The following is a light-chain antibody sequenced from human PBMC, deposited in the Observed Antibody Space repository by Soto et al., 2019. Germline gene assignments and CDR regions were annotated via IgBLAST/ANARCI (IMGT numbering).Light chain of an antibody. CDR2: EVT. Sequence: QSVLTQPGSVSGSPGQSITIYCTGTNSDIGGYNLVSWFQHHPGKAPKLVIYEVTHRPSGVPDRFSGSKSGTSASLAITGLQAEDEAVYYCQSYDRSLSGYVFGTGTKLTVL. J-gene: IGLJ1*01. CDR1: NSDIGGYNL. V-gene: IGLV2-14*01. CDR3: QSYDRSLSGYV.